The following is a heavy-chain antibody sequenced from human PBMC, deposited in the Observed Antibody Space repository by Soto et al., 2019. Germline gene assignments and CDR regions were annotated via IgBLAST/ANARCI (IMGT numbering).Heavy chain of an antibody. Sequence: EVQLLESGGGLVQPGGSLRLSCAASGFTFGSYALSWVRQAPGKGLEWVSAISGSGAGTYYADSVKGRFTISRDNSENTLFLQMSSLRAEDTAVYFCAKRYSGYHSGSYPDYWGQGALVTVSS. CDR2: ISGSGAGT. CDR3: AKRYSGYHSGSYPDY. D-gene: IGHD5-12*01. CDR1: GFTFGSYA. J-gene: IGHJ4*02. V-gene: IGHV3-23*01.